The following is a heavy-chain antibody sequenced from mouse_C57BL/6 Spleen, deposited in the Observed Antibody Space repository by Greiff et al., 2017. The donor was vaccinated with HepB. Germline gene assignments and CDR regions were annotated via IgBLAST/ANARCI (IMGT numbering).Heavy chain of an antibody. Sequence: VQLQQSGAELVRPGASVKLSCTASGFNIKDDYMHWVKQRPEQGLEWIGWIAPENGDTEYASKFQGKATITADTPSNTAYLQLSSLTSEDTAVYYCTIFITTVNYFDYWGQGTTLTVSS. CDR2: IAPENGDT. CDR3: TIFITTVNYFDY. V-gene: IGHV14-4*01. J-gene: IGHJ2*01. D-gene: IGHD1-1*01. CDR1: GFNIKDDY.